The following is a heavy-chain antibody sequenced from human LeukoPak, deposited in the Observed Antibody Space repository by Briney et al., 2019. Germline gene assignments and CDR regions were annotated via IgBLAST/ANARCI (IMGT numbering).Heavy chain of an antibody. Sequence: ASVKVSCKASGYTFTTLDINWVRQATGQGLEWMGWINPNSGKKGYAQKFQGRVTITRDTSISTAYMELSSLRSEDTAVYYCARVDGSPDYWGQGTLVTVSS. V-gene: IGHV1-8*03. D-gene: IGHD2-15*01. CDR1: GYTFTTLD. CDR3: ARVDGSPDY. J-gene: IGHJ4*02. CDR2: INPNSGKK.